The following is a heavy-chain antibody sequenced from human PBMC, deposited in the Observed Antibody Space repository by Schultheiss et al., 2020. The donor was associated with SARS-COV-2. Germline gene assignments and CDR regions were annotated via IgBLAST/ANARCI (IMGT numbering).Heavy chain of an antibody. CDR2: IYYSGST. D-gene: IGHD4-11*01. V-gene: IGHV4-39*07. Sequence: SETLSLTCTVSGGSISSSSYYWGWIRQPPGKGLEWIGSIYYSGSTYYNPSLKSRVTISVDTSKNQFSLKLSSVTAADTAVYYCASTDYKGSSYYYGMDVWGQGTTVTVSS. CDR1: GGSISSSSYY. J-gene: IGHJ6*02. CDR3: ASTDYKGSSYYYGMDV.